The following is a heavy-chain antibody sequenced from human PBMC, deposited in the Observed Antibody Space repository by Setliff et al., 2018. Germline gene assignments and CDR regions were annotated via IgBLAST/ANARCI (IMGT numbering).Heavy chain of an antibody. CDR1: GYTFTSYD. CDR2: INPNSGGT. Sequence: ASVKVSCKASGYTFTSYDINWVRQATGQGLEWMGWINPNSGGTNYAQKFQGWVTMTRDTSISTAYMELSRLRSDDTAVYYWARRRYYYDSSGYRWGGFYFDYWGQGTLVTVS. CDR3: ARRRYYYDSSGYRWGGFYFDY. J-gene: IGHJ4*02. D-gene: IGHD3-22*01. V-gene: IGHV1-2*04.